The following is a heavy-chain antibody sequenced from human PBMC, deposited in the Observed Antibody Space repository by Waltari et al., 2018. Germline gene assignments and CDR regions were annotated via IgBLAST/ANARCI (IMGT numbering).Heavy chain of an antibody. CDR2: ISYDGSNK. J-gene: IGHJ3*02. CDR1: GFTSSRYA. D-gene: IGHD5-18*01. V-gene: IGHV3-30*01. Sequence: QVQLVASGRGVVQPGRSLRLPCAVSGFTSSRYAMPWVRQAPGKGLEWVAVISYDGSNKYYADSVKGRFTISRDNSKNTLYLQMNSLRAEDTAVYYCARGTAMVYAFDIWGQGTMVTVSS. CDR3: ARGTAMVYAFDI.